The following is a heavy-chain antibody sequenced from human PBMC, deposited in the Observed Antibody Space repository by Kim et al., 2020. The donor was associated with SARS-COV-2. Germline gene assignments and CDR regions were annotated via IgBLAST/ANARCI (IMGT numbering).Heavy chain of an antibody. CDR3: ARDRTPGYSYGPFDY. CDR2: ISSSSNYI. Sequence: GGSLRLSCAASGFTFSSYSMNWVRQAPGKGLEWVSSISSSSNYIYYADSVKGRFTISRDNAKNSLYLQMNSLRAEDTAVYYCARDRTPGYSYGPFDYWGQGTLVTVSS. V-gene: IGHV3-21*01. CDR1: GFTFSSYS. D-gene: IGHD5-18*01. J-gene: IGHJ4*02.